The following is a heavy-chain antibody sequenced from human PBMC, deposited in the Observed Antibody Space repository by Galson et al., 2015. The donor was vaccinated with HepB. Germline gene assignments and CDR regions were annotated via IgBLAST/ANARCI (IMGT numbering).Heavy chain of an antibody. V-gene: IGHV1-3*01. D-gene: IGHD3-22*01. Sequence: SVKVSCKASGYTFTSYAMHWVRQAPGQRLEWMGWINAGNGSTKYSQKFQGRVTITRDTSASTAYMELSSLRSEDTAVYYCARSYHYYDSSGYRPPDIWGQGTMVTVSS. CDR1: GYTFTSYA. CDR3: ARSYHYYDSSGYRPPDI. J-gene: IGHJ3*02. CDR2: INAGNGST.